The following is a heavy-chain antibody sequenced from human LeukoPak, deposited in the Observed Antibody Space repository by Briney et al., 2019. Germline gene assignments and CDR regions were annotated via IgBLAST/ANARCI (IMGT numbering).Heavy chain of an antibody. V-gene: IGHV1-18*01. CDR2: ISAYNGNT. CDR3: ARDFSAAAGTPPFDY. J-gene: IGHJ4*02. CDR1: GYTFTSYG. Sequence: ASVKVSCKASGYTFTSYGISWVRQAPGQGLEWMGWISAYNGNTXYAQKLQGRVTMTTDTSTSTAYMELRSLRSDDTAVYYCARDFSAAAGTPPFDYWGQGTLVTVSS. D-gene: IGHD6-13*01.